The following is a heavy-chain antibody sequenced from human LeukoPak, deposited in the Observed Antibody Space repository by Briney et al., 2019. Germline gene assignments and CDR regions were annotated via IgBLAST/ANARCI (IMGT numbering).Heavy chain of an antibody. CDR3: ATHSVTTGYFGMDV. Sequence: GESLKISCKGSGYSFATKWIAWVRQMPGKGLEWMGIIWPSDSTAIYSPSLQGQISVSVDKSINTAYLQWSGLKASGTAIYYCATHSVTTGYFGMDVWGQGTSIIVSS. CDR1: GYSFATKW. CDR2: IWPSDSTA. J-gene: IGHJ6*02. V-gene: IGHV5-51*01. D-gene: IGHD4-17*01.